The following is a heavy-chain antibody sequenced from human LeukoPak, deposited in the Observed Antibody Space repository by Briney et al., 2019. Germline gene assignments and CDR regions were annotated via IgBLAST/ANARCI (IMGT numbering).Heavy chain of an antibody. CDR2: INPSGGST. CDR3: VRQFRGYYYDSSGYYAGRAFDI. Sequence: ASVKVSCKASGYTFTSYYMHWVRQAPGQGLEWMGIINPSGGSTSYAQKFQGRVTMTRDTSTSTVYMELSSLRSEDTAVYYCVRQFRGYYYDSSGYYAGRAFDIWGQGTMVTVCS. CDR1: GYTFTSYY. J-gene: IGHJ3*02. D-gene: IGHD3-22*01. V-gene: IGHV1-46*03.